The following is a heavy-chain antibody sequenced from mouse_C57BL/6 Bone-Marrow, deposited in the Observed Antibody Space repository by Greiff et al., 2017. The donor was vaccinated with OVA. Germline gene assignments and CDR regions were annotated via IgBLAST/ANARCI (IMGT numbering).Heavy chain of an antibody. CDR3: ASKSTRVARYYYY. CDR2: INPSSGYT. J-gene: IGHJ2*01. CDR1: GYTFTSYW. V-gene: IGHV1-7*01. Sequence: VQLQQPGADLAKPGASVKLSCKASGYTFTSYWMHWVNQRPGQGLEWIGSINPSSGYTKYNQKFKAKATLTVDKSSSTAYMQLISLTYDDSAVYYCASKSTRVARYYYYWGQGTTLTVSS. D-gene: IGHD2-5*01.